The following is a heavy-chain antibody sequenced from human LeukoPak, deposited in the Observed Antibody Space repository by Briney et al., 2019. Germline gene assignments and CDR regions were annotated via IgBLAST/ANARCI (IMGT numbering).Heavy chain of an antibody. CDR3: AKEYSSGWYYFDY. J-gene: IGHJ4*02. D-gene: IGHD6-19*01. CDR2: LCYDGSNE. Sequence: GGSLRLSCAASGITFSSYALHWVRQAPGKGLEWVASLCYDGSNEYYADSVKGRFTISRDNSKNTLHLQMNNLRAEDMAVYYCAKEYSSGWYYFDYWGQGTLVTVSS. V-gene: IGHV3-30*02. CDR1: GITFSSYA.